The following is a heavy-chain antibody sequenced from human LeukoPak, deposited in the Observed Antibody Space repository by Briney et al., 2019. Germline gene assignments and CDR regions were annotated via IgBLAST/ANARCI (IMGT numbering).Heavy chain of an antibody. CDR1: GFTFSSYW. V-gene: IGHV3-74*01. D-gene: IGHD3-10*01. Sequence: GGSLRLSCAASGFTFSSYWTHWVRQAPGKGLVWVSRINSDGSSTSYADSVKGRFTISRDNAKNTLYLQMNSLRAEDTAVYYCARDLRMGYYGSGSCFDYWGQGTLVTVSS. J-gene: IGHJ4*02. CDR2: INSDGSST. CDR3: ARDLRMGYYGSGSCFDY.